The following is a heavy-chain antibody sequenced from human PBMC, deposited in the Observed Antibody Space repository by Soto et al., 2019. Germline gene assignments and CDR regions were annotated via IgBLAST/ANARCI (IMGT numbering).Heavy chain of an antibody. Sequence: GASVKVSCKASGYTFTSYAMHWVRQAPGQRLEWMGWINAGNGNTKYSQKFQGRVTITRDTSASTAYMELSSLRSEDTAGYYCARGGSLYWYFDLWGRGTLVTVSS. V-gene: IGHV1-3*01. CDR2: INAGNGNT. CDR3: ARGGSLYWYFDL. D-gene: IGHD1-26*01. J-gene: IGHJ2*01. CDR1: GYTFTSYA.